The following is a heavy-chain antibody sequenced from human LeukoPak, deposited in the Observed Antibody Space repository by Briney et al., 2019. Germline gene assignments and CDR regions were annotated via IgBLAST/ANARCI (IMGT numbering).Heavy chain of an antibody. CDR3: TTDFRGTSPFAY. D-gene: IGHD3-10*01. V-gene: IGHV3-15*01. CDR1: GFTFTNAW. CDR2: IRSEVDGGIT. J-gene: IGHJ4*02. Sequence: GGSLRLSCAVSGFTFTNAWMSWVRQAPGKGLEWVGRIRSEVDGGITDYAAPVKGRFTISRDDSKNTLYLQLNSLKTEDTAVYYCTTDFRGTSPFAYWGQGTLVTVSS.